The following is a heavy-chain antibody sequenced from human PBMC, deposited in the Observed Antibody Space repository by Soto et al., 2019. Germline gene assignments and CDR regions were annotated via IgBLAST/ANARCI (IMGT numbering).Heavy chain of an antibody. D-gene: IGHD4-17*01. V-gene: IGHV1-46*01. CDR2: INPSGGST. CDR1: GYTFTSYY. CDR3: ASSVLTTVTTDY. J-gene: IGHJ4*02. Sequence: ASVKVSCKASGYTFTSYYMHWVRQAPGQGLEWMGIINPSGGSTSYAQKFQGRVTMTRDTSTSTVYMELSSLRSEDTAVYYCASSVLTTVTTDYWGQGTLVTVSS.